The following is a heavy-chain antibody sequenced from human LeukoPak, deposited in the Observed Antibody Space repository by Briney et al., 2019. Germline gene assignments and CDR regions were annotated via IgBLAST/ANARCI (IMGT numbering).Heavy chain of an antibody. D-gene: IGHD3-22*01. CDR3: ASQDASIYSESSTSPTSSD. Sequence: GASVKVSCKASGGTFTNYAFNWVRQAPGQGLEWMGRIIPIFDSAHYAQRFQGTITITTDESSTTACMTLSSLTSDDTAVYYCASQDASIYSESSTSPTSSDWGQGTLVTVSS. CDR1: GGTFTNYA. CDR2: IIPIFDSA. V-gene: IGHV1-69*05. J-gene: IGHJ4*02.